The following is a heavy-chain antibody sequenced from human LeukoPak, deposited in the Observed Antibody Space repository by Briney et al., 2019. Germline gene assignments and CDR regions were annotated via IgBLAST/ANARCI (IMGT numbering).Heavy chain of an antibody. CDR3: ARFALAAAGDY. CDR2: IKEDGSEK. V-gene: IGHV3-7*01. J-gene: IGHJ4*02. Sequence: GGSLRLSCAASGFTFSSYWMSWVRQAPGKGLEWVANIKEDGSEKYYVDSVKGRFTISRDNPKNSVYLQMNSLRAEDTAVYYCARFALAAAGDYWGQGTLVTVSS. D-gene: IGHD6-13*01. CDR1: GFTFSSYW.